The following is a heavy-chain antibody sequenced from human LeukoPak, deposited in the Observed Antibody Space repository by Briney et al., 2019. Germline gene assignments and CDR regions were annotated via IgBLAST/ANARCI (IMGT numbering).Heavy chain of an antibody. D-gene: IGHD6-19*01. CDR1: GFTFSYYW. CDR3: ARGSQWLDHYMDV. J-gene: IGHJ6*03. V-gene: IGHV3-74*01. CDR2: INSDGSST. Sequence: GGSLRLSCVASGFTFSYYWTHWVRQAPGKGLVWVSRINSDGSSTTYADSVKGRFIISRDNAKNTVYLQMNSLRAEDTAVYYCARGSQWLDHYMDVWGKGTTVTVSS.